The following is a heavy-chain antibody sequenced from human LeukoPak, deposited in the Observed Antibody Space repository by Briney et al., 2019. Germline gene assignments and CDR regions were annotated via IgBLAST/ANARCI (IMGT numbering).Heavy chain of an antibody. CDR1: GGSISSYY. CDR3: ARGRKIYGGNSGGGPDY. Sequence: SETLSLTCTVSGGSISSYYWSWIRQPPGKGLEWIGEINHSGSTNYNPSLKSRVTISVDTSKNQFSLKLSSVTAADTAVYYCARGRKIYGGNSGGGPDYWGQGTLVTVSS. D-gene: IGHD4-17*01. V-gene: IGHV4-34*01. J-gene: IGHJ4*02. CDR2: INHSGST.